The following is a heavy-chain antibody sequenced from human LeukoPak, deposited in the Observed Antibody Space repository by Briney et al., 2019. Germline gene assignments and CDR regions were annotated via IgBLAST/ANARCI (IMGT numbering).Heavy chain of an antibody. J-gene: IGHJ6*02. D-gene: IGHD2-2*01. V-gene: IGHV3-11*01. Sequence: PGGSLRLSCAASGFTFSDYYMSWIRQAPGKGLEWVSYISSSGSTIYYADSVKGRFTISRDNAKNSLYLQMNSLRSEDTAVYYCASSIVVVPAAVPLGYYGMDVWGQGTTVTVSS. CDR3: ASSIVVVPAAVPLGYYGMDV. CDR1: GFTFSDYY. CDR2: ISSSGSTI.